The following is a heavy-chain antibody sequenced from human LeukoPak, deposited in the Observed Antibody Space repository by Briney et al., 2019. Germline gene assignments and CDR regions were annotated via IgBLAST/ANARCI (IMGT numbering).Heavy chain of an antibody. J-gene: IGHJ6*02. V-gene: IGHV3-49*04. D-gene: IGHD3-10*01. CDR1: GFTFSTYA. Sequence: GGSLRLSCAASGFTFSTYAMSWARQAPGKGLEWVGFIRSKAYGGTTEYAASVKGRFTISRDDSKSIAYPQMNSLKTEDTAVYYCTKLLWFGELLDCFYGMDVWGQGTTVTVSS. CDR2: IRSKAYGGTT. CDR3: TKLLWFGELLDCFYGMDV.